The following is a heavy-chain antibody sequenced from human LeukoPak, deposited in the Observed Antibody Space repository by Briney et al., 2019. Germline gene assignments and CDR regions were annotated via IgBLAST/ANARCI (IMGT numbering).Heavy chain of an antibody. CDR1: GFTFSSYW. CDR2: MNQDGSQK. J-gene: IGHJ4*02. V-gene: IGHV3-7*01. CDR3: ASLGEMATIRHFDH. D-gene: IGHD5-24*01. Sequence: PGGSLRLSCAASGFTFSSYWMGWVRQTPWKGLEWVANMNQDGSQKHYLDSVKGRFTISRDNAKNSLYLQTDRLRAEDTAMYYCASLGEMATIRHFDHWGQGALVTVSS.